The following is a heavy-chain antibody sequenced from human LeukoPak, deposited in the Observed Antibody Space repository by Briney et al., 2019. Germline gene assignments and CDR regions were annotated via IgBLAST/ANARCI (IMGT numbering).Heavy chain of an antibody. CDR3: ASLWGYCSGGSCVGMGY. Sequence: ASVKVSCKASGYTFTGYYMHWVRQAPGQGLEWMGWINPNSGGTNYAQKFQGRVTMTRDTSISTAYMELSRLRSDDTAVYYCASLWGYCSGGSCVGMGYWGQGTLVTVSS. D-gene: IGHD2-15*01. CDR1: GYTFTGYY. CDR2: INPNSGGT. V-gene: IGHV1-2*02. J-gene: IGHJ4*02.